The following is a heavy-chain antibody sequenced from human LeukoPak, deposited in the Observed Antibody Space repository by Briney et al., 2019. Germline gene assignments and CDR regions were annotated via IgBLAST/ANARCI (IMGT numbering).Heavy chain of an antibody. CDR3: AREVAAGSYRGFDY. V-gene: IGHV4-4*02. D-gene: IGHD6-19*01. Sequence: SETLSLTCAVSGGSISTDNWRHWIRPSPGKGLEWIAEIYHNGDVHYNPSLKSRVTMSVDTSKNQFSLKVNSVTAADTATYFCAREVAAGSYRGFDYWGQGTLVTVSS. J-gene: IGHJ4*01. CDR1: GGSISTDNW. CDR2: IYHNGDV.